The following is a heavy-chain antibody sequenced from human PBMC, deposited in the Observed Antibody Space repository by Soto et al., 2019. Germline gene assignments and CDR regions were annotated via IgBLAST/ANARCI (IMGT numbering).Heavy chain of an antibody. CDR3: ARRAV. V-gene: IGHV3-48*01. Sequence: EVPLVESGGGLVQPGGSLRPSCAASGFTFSSYSMNWVRQAPGKGLEWISYISTSSSTIYYADSVKGRFTISRDNAKNSLYLQMNSLRVEDTAVYYCARRAVWGQGTTVTVS. J-gene: IGHJ6*02. CDR1: GFTFSSYS. CDR2: ISTSSSTI.